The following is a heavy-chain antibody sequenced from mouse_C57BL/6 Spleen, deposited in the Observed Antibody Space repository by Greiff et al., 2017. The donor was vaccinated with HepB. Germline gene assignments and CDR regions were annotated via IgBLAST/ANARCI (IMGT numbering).Heavy chain of an antibody. CDR2: INPYNGDT. CDR3: ASPDYYDYYAMDY. D-gene: IGHD2-1*01. Sequence: EVHLVESGPELVKPGDSVKISCKASGYSFTGYFMNWVMQSHGKSLEWIGRINPYNGDTFYNQKFKGKATLTVDKSSSTAHMELRSLTSEDSAVYYCASPDYYDYYAMDYWGQGTSVTVSS. V-gene: IGHV1-20*01. CDR1: GYSFTGYF. J-gene: IGHJ4*01.